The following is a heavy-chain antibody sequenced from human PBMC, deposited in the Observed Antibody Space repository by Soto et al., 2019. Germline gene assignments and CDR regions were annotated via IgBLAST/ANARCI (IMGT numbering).Heavy chain of an antibody. J-gene: IGHJ4*02. CDR2: IYYSGST. V-gene: IGHV4-31*03. D-gene: IGHD5-12*01. CDR1: GGSISSGGYY. Sequence: SETLSLTCTVSGGSISSGGYYWSWIRQHPGKGLEWIGYIYYSGSTYYNPSLKSRVTISVDTSKNQFSLKLSSVTAADTAVYYCAPQLARRDGYNSAFDYWGQGTLVTVYS. CDR3: APQLARRDGYNSAFDY.